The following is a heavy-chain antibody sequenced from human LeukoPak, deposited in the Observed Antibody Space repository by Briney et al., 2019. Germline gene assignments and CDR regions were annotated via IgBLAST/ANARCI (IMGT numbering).Heavy chain of an antibody. V-gene: IGHV3-64D*09. Sequence: GGSLRLSCSASGFIFSSYPMHWVRQAPGKGLEHVSTISSNGDSTYYTDSVKGRFTISRDNSKNTLYLQMSSLRPEDAAVYYCVIESLRRSPAFDYWGQGTLVTVSS. J-gene: IGHJ4*02. CDR2: ISSNGDST. CDR3: VIESLRRSPAFDY. CDR1: GFIFSSYP.